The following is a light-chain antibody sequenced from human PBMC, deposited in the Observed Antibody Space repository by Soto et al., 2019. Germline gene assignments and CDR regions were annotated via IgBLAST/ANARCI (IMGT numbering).Light chain of an antibody. CDR1: SSNIGSNT. J-gene: IGLJ3*02. V-gene: IGLV1-44*01. CDR3: AAWDGSLNGWV. Sequence: QSVLTQAPSASGTPGQRVTISCSGSSSNIGSNTVSWYQQVPGTAPKLLIYSNVQRPSGVPDRFSGSKSGTSASLAIGWLQSEDEADYYCAAWDGSLNGWVFGGGTKLTVL. CDR2: SNV.